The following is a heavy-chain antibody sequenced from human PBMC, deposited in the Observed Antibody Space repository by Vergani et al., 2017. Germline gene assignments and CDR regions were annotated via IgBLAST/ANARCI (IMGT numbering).Heavy chain of an antibody. D-gene: IGHD2-2*01. CDR2: IYYSGST. J-gene: IGHJ5*02. V-gene: IGHV4-59*01. Sequence: QVQLQQWGAGLLKPSETLSLTCTVSGGSISSYYWSWIRQPPGKGLEWIGYIYYSGSTNYNPSLKSRVTISVDTSKNQFSLKLSSVTAADTAVYYCARRYCSSISCPNHWFDPWGQGTLVTVSS. CDR3: ARRYCSSISCPNHWFDP. CDR1: GGSISSYY.